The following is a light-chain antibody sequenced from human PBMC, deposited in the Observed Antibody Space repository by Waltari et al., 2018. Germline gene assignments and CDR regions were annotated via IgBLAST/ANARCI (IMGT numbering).Light chain of an antibody. CDR1: QSIDSTY. V-gene: IGKV3-20*01. CDR2: GAS. CDR3: QYYDSSPLWT. J-gene: IGKJ1*01. Sequence: EIVLTQSPGTLSLSQGERATLSCRASQSIDSTYLAWYQQKPGQPPRLLIYGASNRATGIPDRFSGSVSGTDFTLTISRLDPEDFAVYYCQYYDSSPLWTFGQGTKVEIK.